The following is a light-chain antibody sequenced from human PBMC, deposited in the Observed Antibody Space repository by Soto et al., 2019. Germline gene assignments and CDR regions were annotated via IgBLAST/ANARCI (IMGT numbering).Light chain of an antibody. Sequence: QLVLTQPASVSGSPGQSITISCTGTSSDVGAYNSVSWYQQHPGKAPKLMIYEVSNRPSGISDRFSGSKSGNTASLTISWLQAEDEADYYCSSYTSSTTLVFGGGTQLTVL. CDR3: SSYTSSTTLV. V-gene: IGLV2-14*01. CDR2: EVS. J-gene: IGLJ2*01. CDR1: SSDVGAYNS.